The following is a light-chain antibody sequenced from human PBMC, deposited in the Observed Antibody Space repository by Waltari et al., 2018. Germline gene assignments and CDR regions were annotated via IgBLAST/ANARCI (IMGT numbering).Light chain of an antibody. Sequence: DIQMTQSPSSLSVSVGDRVTITCQASQDISNFLNWYQQKPGKAPKLLIYDASNLETGFPSRFSGSGSGTDFTFTISILQPEDIATYYCQQYDNLPPYTFGQGTKLDIK. CDR2: DAS. CDR1: QDISNF. V-gene: IGKV1-33*01. J-gene: IGKJ2*01. CDR3: QQYDNLPPYT.